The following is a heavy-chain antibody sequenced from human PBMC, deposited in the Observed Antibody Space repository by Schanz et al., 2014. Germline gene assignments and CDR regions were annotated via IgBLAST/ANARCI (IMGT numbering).Heavy chain of an antibody. Sequence: QVQLVQSGAEVKKPGASVKVSCKASGYTSTSYYMHWVRQAPGQGLEWMGIINPSGGSTSYAQKFQGRLTVTSDTSTSTVNMELSSLRSEDTAVYYCARGGFFDSTSFDSWGQGTLVTVSS. V-gene: IGHV1-46*03. CDR1: GYTSTSYY. CDR2: INPSGGST. CDR3: ARGGFFDSTSFDS. J-gene: IGHJ4*02. D-gene: IGHD2-2*01.